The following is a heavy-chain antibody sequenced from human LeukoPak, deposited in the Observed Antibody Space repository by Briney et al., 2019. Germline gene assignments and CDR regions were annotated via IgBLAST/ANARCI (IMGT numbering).Heavy chain of an antibody. CDR2: IGNDGINK. CDR1: GFIFSTYG. J-gene: IGHJ4*02. CDR3: AKGRRGSSYVHYFDS. V-gene: IGHV3-30*18. D-gene: IGHD5-18*01. Sequence: GGSLRLSCAASGFIFSTYGMHWVRQAPGKGLEWVADIGNDGINKYYGHSVKGRFSISRDNSNNTLYLHMNSLRPEDTAVYFCAKGRRGSSYVHYFDSWGQGVLVTVSS.